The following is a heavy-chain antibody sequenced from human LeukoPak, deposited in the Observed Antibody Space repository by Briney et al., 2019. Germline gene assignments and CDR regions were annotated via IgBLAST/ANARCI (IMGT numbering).Heavy chain of an antibody. CDR2: IKQDGSKK. Sequence: GGSLRLSCAASGFTFSNAWMSWVRQAPGKGLEWVANIKQDGSKKSYVDSVKGRFTISRDNAKNSLYLQMNSLRAEDTAIYYCTRVGYIDEGIDYWGQGTLVTVSS. CDR1: GFTFSNAW. J-gene: IGHJ4*02. CDR3: TRVGYIDEGIDY. D-gene: IGHD5-24*01. V-gene: IGHV3-7*04.